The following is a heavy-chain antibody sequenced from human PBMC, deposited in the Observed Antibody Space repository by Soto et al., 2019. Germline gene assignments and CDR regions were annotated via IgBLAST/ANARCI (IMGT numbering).Heavy chain of an antibody. CDR1: GFTFSSYG. D-gene: IGHD3-16*01. J-gene: IGHJ6*02. CDR3: AKGRSYGRSGYGLDV. V-gene: IGHV3-30*18. CDR2: ISYDGGNK. Sequence: QVQLVESGGGVVQPGRSLRLSCAASGFTFSSYGMYWVRQAPGKGLEWVAVISYDGGNKRYADSVKGRFTISSDNSKNTLYLQMSGLRAEDTAVYYCAKGRSYGRSGYGLDVWGLGTTVTVSS.